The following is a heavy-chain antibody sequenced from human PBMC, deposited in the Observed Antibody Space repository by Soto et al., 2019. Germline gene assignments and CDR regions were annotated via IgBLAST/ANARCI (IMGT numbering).Heavy chain of an antibody. CDR3: ARWWMYAPRFDP. V-gene: IGHV4-30-2*01. J-gene: IGHJ5*02. Sequence: SETLSLTCTVAGGSISSGGYYWTWIRQHPGKGLEWIGYIYHSGSTYYNPSLKSRVTISVDRSKNQFSLKLSSVTAADTAVYYCARWWMYAPRFDPWRQGTLVTVSS. D-gene: IGHD2-8*01. CDR1: GGSISSGGYY. CDR2: IYHSGST.